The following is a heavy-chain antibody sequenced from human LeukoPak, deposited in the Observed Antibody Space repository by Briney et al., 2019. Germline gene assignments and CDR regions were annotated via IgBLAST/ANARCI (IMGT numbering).Heavy chain of an antibody. Sequence: GASVKVSCKASGYTFTSYFIHWVRQAPGQGLEWMGVLNPSDGATTYAQKFQGRVTMTRDTSTSTVYMDLNSLRSEDTAVYYCARDLGSGQTGTIPGGLDYWGQGTLVIVSA. D-gene: IGHD1-7*01. CDR1: GYTFTSYF. CDR2: LNPSDGAT. J-gene: IGHJ4*02. V-gene: IGHV1-46*01. CDR3: ARDLGSGQTGTIPGGLDY.